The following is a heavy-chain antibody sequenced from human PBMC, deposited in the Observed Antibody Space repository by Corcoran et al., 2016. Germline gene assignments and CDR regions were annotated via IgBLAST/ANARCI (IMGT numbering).Heavy chain of an antibody. J-gene: IGHJ5*02. CDR2: IYYSWST. V-gene: IGHV4-59*01. CDR1: GGSISSYY. D-gene: IGHD6-19*01. CDR3: ARVAVAGTNWFDP. Sequence: QVQLQESGPGLVKPSETLSLTCTVSGGSISSYYWSWIRQPPGQGLEWIGYIYYSWSTNYNPSLTSRVTISVDTSTNQFSLKLSSVTAADTAVYYCARVAVAGTNWFDPWGQGTLVTVSS.